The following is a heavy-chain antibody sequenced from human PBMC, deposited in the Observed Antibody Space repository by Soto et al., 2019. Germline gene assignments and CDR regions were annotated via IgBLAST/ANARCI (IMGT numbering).Heavy chain of an antibody. D-gene: IGHD4-17*01. CDR1: GYTLTELS. CDR3: ATENDYGDYNCGMDV. V-gene: IGHV1-24*01. J-gene: IGHJ6*02. CDR2: FEPEDGET. Sequence: ASVKVSCKVSGYTLTELSMHWVRQAPGKGLEWMGGFEPEDGETIYAQKFQGRVTMTEDTSTDTAYMELSSLRSEDTAVYYCATENDYGDYNCGMDVWGQGTTVTVSS.